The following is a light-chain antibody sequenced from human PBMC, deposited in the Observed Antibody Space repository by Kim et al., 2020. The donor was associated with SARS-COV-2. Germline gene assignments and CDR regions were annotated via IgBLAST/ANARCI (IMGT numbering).Light chain of an antibody. J-gene: IGKJ1*01. Sequence: ASVGDRVTITVRASQTISTDLNWYRQRPGKGPNLLIYAASSLQSGVPSRFSGSGSGTDFTLTISSLQPEDFATYYCQQSFTTPRTFGQGTKVDIK. V-gene: IGKV1-39*01. CDR1: QTISTD. CDR3: QQSFTTPRT. CDR2: AAS.